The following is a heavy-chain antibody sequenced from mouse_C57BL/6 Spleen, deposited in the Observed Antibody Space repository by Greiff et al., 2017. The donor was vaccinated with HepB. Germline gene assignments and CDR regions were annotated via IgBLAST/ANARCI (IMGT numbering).Heavy chain of an antibody. V-gene: IGHV1-59*01. CDR3: ARSKRGYYFDY. Sequence: QVQLQQPGAELVRPGTSVKLSCKASGYTFTSYWMHWVKQRPGQGLEWIGVIDPSDSYTNYNQKFKGKATLTVDTPSSTAYMQLSSLTSENSAVYYCARSKRGYYFDYWGQGTTRTVSS. CDR1: GYTFTSYW. J-gene: IGHJ2*01. CDR2: IDPSDSYT.